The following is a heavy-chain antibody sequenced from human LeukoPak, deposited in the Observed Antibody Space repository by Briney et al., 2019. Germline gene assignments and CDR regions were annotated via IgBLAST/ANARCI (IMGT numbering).Heavy chain of an antibody. CDR2: VYPGDSET. Sequence: GESLSISCQGAGYSFSSYWIGWVRQMPGKGLEWMGIVYPGDSETRYSPSFQGQVTISADKSISTAYLQWSSLKASDTAIYYCARVQWLAQTPGDFNYWGREPWSPSPQ. D-gene: IGHD6-19*01. V-gene: IGHV5-51*01. CDR3: ARVQWLAQTPGDFNY. J-gene: IGHJ4*02. CDR1: GYSFSSYW.